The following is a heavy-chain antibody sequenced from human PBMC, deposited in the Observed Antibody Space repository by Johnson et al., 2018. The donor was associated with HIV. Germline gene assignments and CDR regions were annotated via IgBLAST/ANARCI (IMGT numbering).Heavy chain of an antibody. CDR2: ISYDGSNK. D-gene: IGHD2-2*01. V-gene: IGHV3-30*04. CDR3: ASKTPVVEDAFDI. Sequence: QVQLVESGGGVVQPGKSLRLSCAASGFTFSSSAMHWVRQAPGQGLQWVALISYDGSNKYYADSVKGRFTISRDNSKNTLYLQMNSLRAEDTAVYYCASKTPVVEDAFDIWGQGTMVTVSS. CDR1: GFTFSSSA. J-gene: IGHJ3*02.